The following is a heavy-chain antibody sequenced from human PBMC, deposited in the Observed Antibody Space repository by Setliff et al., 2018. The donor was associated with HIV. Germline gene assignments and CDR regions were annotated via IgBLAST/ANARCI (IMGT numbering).Heavy chain of an antibody. D-gene: IGHD2-21*02. CDR1: GGTFRTYA. CDR3: ASDREEYCGHDCSSPLDN. Sequence: SVKVSCKASGGTFRTYAINWVRQAPGQGLEWLGGIIPVSGTANYAERFQDRVTISTDESKTSVYLQVSSLTSEDTAVYYCASDREEYCGHDCSSPLDNWGPGTLVTVSS. V-gene: IGHV1-69*05. J-gene: IGHJ4*02. CDR2: IIPVSGTA.